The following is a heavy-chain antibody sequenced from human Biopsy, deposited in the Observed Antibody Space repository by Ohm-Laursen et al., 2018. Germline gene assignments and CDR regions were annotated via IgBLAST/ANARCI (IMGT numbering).Heavy chain of an antibody. CDR2: IYSGGNT. CDR1: GDSLTSGPEN. D-gene: IGHD6-19*01. V-gene: IGHV4-61*01. CDR3: ARGRRTSGWPYFDN. Sequence: GTLSLTCTVSGDSLTSGPENWSWIRQSPGQGLEYIGFIYSGGNTNYSPSLKNRVTMSVDTSKNQFYLKLHSVTAADTAVYYCARGRRTSGWPYFDNWGQGALVIVSP. J-gene: IGHJ4*02.